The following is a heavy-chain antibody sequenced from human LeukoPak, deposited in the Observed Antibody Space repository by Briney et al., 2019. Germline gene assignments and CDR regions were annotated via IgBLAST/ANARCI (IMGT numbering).Heavy chain of an antibody. Sequence: GASVKVSCKASGYTFTSYGISWVRQAPGQGLEWMGWISAYNGNTNYAQKLQGRVTMTTDTSTSTAYMELRSLRSDDTAVYYCARDQGLWSTCCEDYWGQGTLVTVSS. D-gene: IGHD2-2*01. CDR2: ISAYNGNT. CDR1: GYTFTSYG. CDR3: ARDQGLWSTCCEDY. J-gene: IGHJ4*02. V-gene: IGHV1-18*01.